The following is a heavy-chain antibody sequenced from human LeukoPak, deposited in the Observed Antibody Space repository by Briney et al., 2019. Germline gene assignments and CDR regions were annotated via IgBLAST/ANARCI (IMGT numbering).Heavy chain of an antibody. CDR1: GFTFSSYS. CDR3: ARVPWFGEPNSGGDSGY. Sequence: GGSLRLSCAASGFTFSSYSMNWVRQAPGKGLEWVSYISSGSNTIYYADSVKGRFTISRDNAKNSLYLQMNSLRAEDTAVYYCARVPWFGEPNSGGDSGYWGQGTLVTVS. D-gene: IGHD3-10*01. J-gene: IGHJ4*02. CDR2: ISSGSNTI. V-gene: IGHV3-48*01.